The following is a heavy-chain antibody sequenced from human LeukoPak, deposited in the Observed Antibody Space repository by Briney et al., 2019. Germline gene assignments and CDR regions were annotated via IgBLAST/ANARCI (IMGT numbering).Heavy chain of an antibody. V-gene: IGHV1-46*01. D-gene: IGHD6-19*01. Sequence: ASVKDSCKASGYTFTSYYMHWVRQAPGQGLESMGIINPSGGSTSYAQKFQGRVTMTRDTSISTAYMELRSLRSDDTAVYYCARSRWINSGWPNWFDPWGQGTLVTVSS. CDR3: ARSRWINSGWPNWFDP. CDR1: GYTFTSYY. CDR2: INPSGGST. J-gene: IGHJ5*02.